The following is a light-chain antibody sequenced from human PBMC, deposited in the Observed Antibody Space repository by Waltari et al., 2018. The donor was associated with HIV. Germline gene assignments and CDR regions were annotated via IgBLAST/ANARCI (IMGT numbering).Light chain of an antibody. Sequence: SYELTQPPSVSVSPGQTANVTCSGDALPKKYAFWYQQKSGQAPVLVIYEDSKRPSGIPERFSGSSSGTMATLTISGAQVEDEADYYCYSTDSSGRGVFGGGTKLTVL. V-gene: IGLV3-10*01. CDR2: EDS. J-gene: IGLJ2*01. CDR3: YSTDSSGRGV. CDR1: ALPKKY.